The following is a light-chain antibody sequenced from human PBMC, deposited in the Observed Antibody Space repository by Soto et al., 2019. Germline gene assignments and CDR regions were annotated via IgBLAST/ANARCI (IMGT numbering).Light chain of an antibody. CDR3: HQYGSSPLYT. J-gene: IGKJ2*01. V-gene: IGKV3-20*01. CDR2: GAS. Sequence: EIVLTQSPGTLSLSPGERATLSCKASQSVSSSYLAWYQQKPGQAPRLLIYGASSRATGIPDRFSGSGSGTDFTLTISRLEPEDLAVYYCHQYGSSPLYTFGQVTKLESK. CDR1: QSVSSSY.